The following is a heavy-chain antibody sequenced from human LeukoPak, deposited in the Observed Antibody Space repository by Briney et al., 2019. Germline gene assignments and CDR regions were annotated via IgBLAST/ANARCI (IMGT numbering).Heavy chain of an antibody. V-gene: IGHV1-18*01. CDR2: ISAYNGNT. Sequence: GASEKVSCKASGYTFTSYGISWVRQAPGQGLEWMGWISAYNGNTNYAQKLQGRVTMTTDTSTSTAYMELRSLGSDDTAVYYCARGGGSYYFNWFDPWGQGTLVTVSS. D-gene: IGHD1-26*01. CDR3: ARGGGSYYFNWFDP. CDR1: GYTFTSYG. J-gene: IGHJ5*02.